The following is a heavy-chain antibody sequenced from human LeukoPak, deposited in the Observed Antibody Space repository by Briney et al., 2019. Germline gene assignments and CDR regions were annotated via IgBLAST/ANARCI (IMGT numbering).Heavy chain of an antibody. Sequence: SETLSLTCTVSGGSISSSSYYWGWIRQPPGKGLEWIGSIYYSGSTYYNPSFKSRVTISVDTSKNQFSLKLSSVTAADTAVYYCARHYDYYYYGMDVWGQGTTVTVSS. CDR1: GGSISSSSYY. J-gene: IGHJ6*02. CDR3: ARHYDYYYYGMDV. CDR2: IYYSGST. V-gene: IGHV4-39*01. D-gene: IGHD3-16*01.